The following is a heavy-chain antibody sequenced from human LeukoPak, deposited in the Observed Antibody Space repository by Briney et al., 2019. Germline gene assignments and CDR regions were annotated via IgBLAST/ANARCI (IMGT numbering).Heavy chain of an antibody. CDR3: ARRPLKDADFWSGLGDAFDI. V-gene: IGHV4-34*01. J-gene: IGHJ3*02. D-gene: IGHD3-3*01. CDR1: GGSFSGYY. Sequence: SETLSLTCAVYGGSFSGYYWSWIRQPPGKGLEWIGEINHSGSTNYNPSLKSRVTISVDTSKNQFSLKLSSVTAADTAMYYCARRPLKDADFWSGLGDAFDIWGQGTMVTVSS. CDR2: INHSGST.